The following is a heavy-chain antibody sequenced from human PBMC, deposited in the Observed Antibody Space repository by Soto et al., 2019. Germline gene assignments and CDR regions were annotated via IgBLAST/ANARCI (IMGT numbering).Heavy chain of an antibody. CDR1: GYTFTGYY. J-gene: IGHJ3*02. D-gene: IGHD3-16*02. Sequence: ASVKVSCKASGYTFTGYYMHWVRQAPGQGLEWMGWINPNSGGTNYAQKFQGRVTMTRDTSISTAYMKLSRLRSDDTAVYYCARARYVWGSYRYHAFDIWGQGTMVTVSS. CDR3: ARARYVWGSYRYHAFDI. CDR2: INPNSGGT. V-gene: IGHV1-2*02.